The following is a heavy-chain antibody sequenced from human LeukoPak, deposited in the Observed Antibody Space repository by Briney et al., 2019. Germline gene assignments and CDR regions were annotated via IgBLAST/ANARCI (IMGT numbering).Heavy chain of an antibody. J-gene: IGHJ3*02. CDR2: ISAYNGNT. CDR3: ARVLTGDASNI. D-gene: IGHD3-10*01. Sequence: GASVKVSCKASGYIFTSYGISWVQQAPGQGLEWMGWISAYNGNTNYAQRLQGRVTMTTDTSTRTAYKELRSLRPDDTAVYYCARVLTGDASNIWGQGTMVTVSS. V-gene: IGHV1-18*01. CDR1: GYIFTSYG.